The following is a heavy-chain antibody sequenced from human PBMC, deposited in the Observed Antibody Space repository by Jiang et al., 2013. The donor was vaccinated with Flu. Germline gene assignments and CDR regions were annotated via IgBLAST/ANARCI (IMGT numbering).Heavy chain of an antibody. J-gene: IGHJ4*02. V-gene: IGHV4-59*01. CDR2: IYYSGNT. Sequence: SGSGLVKPSETLSLTCTVSGGSISSFYWSWIRQPPGKGLEWIGYIYYSGNTNYNPSLKSRVTISVDTSKNQFSLKLSSVTAADTAVYYCARGPDSSGWAASFLRNDYWGQGTLVTVSS. CDR1: GGSISSFY. D-gene: IGHD6-19*01. CDR3: ARGPDSSGWAASFLRNDY.